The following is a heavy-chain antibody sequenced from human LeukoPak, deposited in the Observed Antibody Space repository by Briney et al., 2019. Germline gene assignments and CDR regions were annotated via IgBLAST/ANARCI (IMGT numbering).Heavy chain of an antibody. CDR3: ARGRFTDYDFCSGYYSLSPFDY. CDR2: MNPNRGNT. Sequence: ASVKVSCEASGYTFTSYDVNWVPQATGQGLECMGWMNPNRGNTGYAQKFQGRVTMTRNTSISTAYMELSRLRSEDTAVYYCARGRFTDYDFCSGYYSLSPFDYWGQGTLVTVSS. CDR1: GYTFTSYD. V-gene: IGHV1-8*01. D-gene: IGHD3-3*01. J-gene: IGHJ4*02.